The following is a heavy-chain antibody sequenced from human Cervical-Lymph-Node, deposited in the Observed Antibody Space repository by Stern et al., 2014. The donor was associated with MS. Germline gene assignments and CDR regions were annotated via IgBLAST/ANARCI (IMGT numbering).Heavy chain of an antibody. V-gene: IGHV3-74*02. CDR3: ASGARSSWYYDY. J-gene: IGHJ4*02. Sequence: EVQLVESGGGLVQPGGSLRLSCAASGFTFSSYWMHWVRQAPGKGLVWVSRINIDGSSTSYADSVKGRFHISRDNAKNTLYLQMNSLRAEDTAVYYCASGARSSWYYDYWGQGTLVTVS. CDR1: GFTFSSYW. D-gene: IGHD6-13*01. CDR2: INIDGSST.